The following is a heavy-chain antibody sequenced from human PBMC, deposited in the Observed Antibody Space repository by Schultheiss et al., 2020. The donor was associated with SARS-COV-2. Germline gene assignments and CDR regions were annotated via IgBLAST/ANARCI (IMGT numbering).Heavy chain of an antibody. V-gene: IGHV1-2*02. CDR2: INPNSGGT. J-gene: IGHJ4*02. Sequence: ASVKVSCKASGYTFTGYYMHWVRQAPGQGLEWMGWINPNSGGTNYAQKFQGRVTITADESTSTAYMELSSLRSEDTAVYYCGNGGSYSRGNAFDYWGQGTLVTVSS. CDR3: GNGGSYSRGNAFDY. CDR1: GYTFTGYY. D-gene: IGHD1-26*01.